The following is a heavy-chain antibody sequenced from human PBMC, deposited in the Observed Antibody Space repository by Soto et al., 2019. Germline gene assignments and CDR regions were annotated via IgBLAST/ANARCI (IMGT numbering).Heavy chain of an antibody. CDR3: ERGLGDSSGSDASDI. V-gene: IGHV1-8*01. D-gene: IGHD4-4*01. Sequence: QVQLVQSGAEVKKPGASVKVSCKASGYTFASHDINWVRQATGQGLEWMGWMNPRSGNTGYAQKFQDRVTMTRDNSISTVDMELSSLSPVDPAVYYCERGLGDSSGSDASDIWGQGTMVTVSS. CDR1: GYTFASHD. J-gene: IGHJ3*02. CDR2: MNPRSGNT.